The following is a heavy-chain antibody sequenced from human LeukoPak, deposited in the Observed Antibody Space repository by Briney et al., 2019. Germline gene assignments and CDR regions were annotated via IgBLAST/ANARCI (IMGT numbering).Heavy chain of an antibody. CDR2: TSAYNGNT. Sequence: ASVKVSCKASGYTFTSYGISWVRQAPGQGVEWMGWTSAYNGNTNYAQRLQSRVTMTTDTSTSTAYMELRSLRSDDTAVYYCARGMYYYDSSGYHPPPYYYYMDVWGKGTTVTVSS. V-gene: IGHV1-18*01. CDR3: ARGMYYYDSSGYHPPPYYYYMDV. J-gene: IGHJ6*03. CDR1: GYTFTSYG. D-gene: IGHD3-22*01.